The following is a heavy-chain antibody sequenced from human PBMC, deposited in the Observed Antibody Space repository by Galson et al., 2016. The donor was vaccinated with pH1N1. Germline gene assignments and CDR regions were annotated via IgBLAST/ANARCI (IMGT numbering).Heavy chain of an antibody. Sequence: SVKVSCTASGYMFSTYGINWVRKAPGQGPEWMGRISGYNGNTIYAQKFQARISMTIDKSTSTVYIDLRSLRFDDTAVYYCAKGTLPGYYDYWGQGTQVTVSS. J-gene: IGHJ4*02. D-gene: IGHD3-22*01. CDR3: AKGTLPGYYDY. CDR2: ISGYNGNT. V-gene: IGHV1-18*01. CDR1: GYMFSTYG.